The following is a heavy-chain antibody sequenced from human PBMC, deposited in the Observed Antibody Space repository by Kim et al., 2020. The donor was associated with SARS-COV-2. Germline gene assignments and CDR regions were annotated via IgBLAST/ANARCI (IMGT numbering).Heavy chain of an antibody. J-gene: IGHJ4*02. D-gene: IGHD2-21*01. Sequence: SETLSLTCSVSGGSISSYYWSWIRQSPGKGLEWIGYIYYSGSTKNNPSLKSRVTISVDTTTNQFFLKLSSVTAADTAVYYCAKEGREGHTYFDYWGQGTLVTVSS. CDR3: AKEGREGHTYFDY. CDR1: GGSISSYY. V-gene: IGHV4-59*01. CDR2: IYYSGST.